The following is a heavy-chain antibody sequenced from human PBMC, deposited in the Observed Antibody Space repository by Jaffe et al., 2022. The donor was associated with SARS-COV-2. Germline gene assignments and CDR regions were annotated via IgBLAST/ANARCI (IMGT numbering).Heavy chain of an antibody. J-gene: IGHJ6*02. CDR3: ARAEVEDNWNYYAHYYYGMDV. V-gene: IGHV4-31*03. D-gene: IGHD1-7*01. CDR1: GGSISSGGYY. CDR2: IYYSGST. Sequence: QVQLQESGPGLVKPSQTLSLTCTVSGGSISSGGYYWSWIRQHPGKGLEWIGYIYYSGSTYYNPSLKSRVTISVDTSKNQFSLKLSSVTAADTAVYYCARAEVEDNWNYYAHYYYGMDVWGQGTTVTVSS.